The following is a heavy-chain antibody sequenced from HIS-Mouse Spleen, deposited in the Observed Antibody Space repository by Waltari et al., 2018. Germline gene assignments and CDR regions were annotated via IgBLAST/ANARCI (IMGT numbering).Heavy chain of an antibody. Sequence: QVTLRESGPALVKPTQTLTLTCTFSGFSPSSSGMCVSWSRPPPGKALEWLARIDLDDDKYYSTSLKTRLTISKDTSKNQVVLTMTNMDPVDTATYYCARIAEGYSSGWYAFDYWGQGTLVTVSS. CDR3: ARIAEGYSSGWYAFDY. D-gene: IGHD6-19*01. V-gene: IGHV2-70*15. CDR1: GFSPSSSGMC. CDR2: IDLDDDK. J-gene: IGHJ4*02.